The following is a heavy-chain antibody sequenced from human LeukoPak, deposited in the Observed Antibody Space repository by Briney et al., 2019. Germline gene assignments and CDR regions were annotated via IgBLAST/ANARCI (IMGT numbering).Heavy chain of an antibody. CDR3: AKDRRGPHYFDY. J-gene: IGHJ4*02. CDR2: IRYDGSNK. CDR1: GFTFSSYS. V-gene: IGHV3-30*02. Sequence: GGSLRLSCAASGFTFSSYSMNWVRQAPGKGLEWVAFIRYDGSNKYYADSVKGRFTISRDNSKNTLYLQMNSLRAEDTAVYYCAKDRRGPHYFDYWGQGTLVTVSS. D-gene: IGHD5-12*01.